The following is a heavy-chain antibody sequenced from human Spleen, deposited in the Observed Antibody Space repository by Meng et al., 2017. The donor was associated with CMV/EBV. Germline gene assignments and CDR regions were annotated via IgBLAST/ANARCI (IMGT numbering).Heavy chain of an antibody. Sequence: QITLKESGPTLVTPTQTLTLTLTFSGFSVNTSRMGVGWIRQPPGKALEWLALIYWYADKRYSPSLKRKLTVTKYPAKTQVVLTLTFVDVVDAATYVYSHSGTLMLVGGGFDYWGQGTLVTVSS. V-gene: IGHV2-5*01. CDR3: SHSGTLMLVGGGFDY. D-gene: IGHD2-8*02. CDR1: GFSVNTSRMG. CDR2: IYWYADK. J-gene: IGHJ4*02.